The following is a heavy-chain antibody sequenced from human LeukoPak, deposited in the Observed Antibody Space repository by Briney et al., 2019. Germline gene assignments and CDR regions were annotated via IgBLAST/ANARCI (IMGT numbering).Heavy chain of an antibody. D-gene: IGHD3-22*01. CDR2: ISSDGRST. CDR1: GFTFSNYW. V-gene: IGHV3-74*01. Sequence: GGSLRLSCAASGFTFSNYWMYWVRQGPGKGLVWVSRISSDGRSTNYADSVKGRFTISRDNAKNTLFLQVNSLRADDTAVYYCARDDRGTDYWGQGTLVTVSS. CDR3: ARDDRGTDY. J-gene: IGHJ4*02.